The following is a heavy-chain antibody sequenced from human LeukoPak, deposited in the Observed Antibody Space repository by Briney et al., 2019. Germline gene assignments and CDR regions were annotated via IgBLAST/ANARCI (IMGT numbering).Heavy chain of an antibody. D-gene: IGHD2-21*01. V-gene: IGHV3-30*18. J-gene: IGHJ4*02. CDR2: ISYDGSNK. CDR1: GFTFSSYG. CDR3: AKEFNRGLPDY. Sequence: GGSLRLSCAASGFTFSSYGMHWVRQAPGKGLEWVAVISYDGSNKYYADSVKGRFTISRDNSKNTLYLQMSSLRAEDTAAYYCAKEFNRGLPDYWGQGTLVTVPS.